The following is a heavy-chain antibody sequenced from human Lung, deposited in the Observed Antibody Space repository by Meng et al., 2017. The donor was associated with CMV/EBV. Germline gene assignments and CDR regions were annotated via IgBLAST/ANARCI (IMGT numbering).Heavy chain of an antibody. CDR3: AREGGASWFDY. D-gene: IGHD3-16*01. Sequence: LXXTVSGGSISSSSYYWGWIRQPPGKGLEWIGSIYYNGNTYYNPSLKSRITISIDTSKNEFSLKVNSVTAADTAVYYCAREGGASWFDYWGQGTLVXVSS. CDR1: GGSISSSSYY. J-gene: IGHJ4*02. V-gene: IGHV4-39*07. CDR2: IYYNGNT.